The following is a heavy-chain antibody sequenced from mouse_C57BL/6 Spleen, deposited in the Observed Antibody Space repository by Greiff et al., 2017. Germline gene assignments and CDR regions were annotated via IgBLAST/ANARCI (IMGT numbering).Heavy chain of an antibody. CDR2: IHPNSGST. D-gene: IGHD1-1*01. V-gene: IGHV1-64*01. J-gene: IGHJ2*01. CDR3: ASSYEDYFDY. Sequence: QVQLQQPGAELVKPGASVQLSCKASGYTFTSYWMHWVKQRPGQGLEWIGMIHPNSGSTNYNEKFKSKATLTVDKSSSTAYMQLSSLTSEDSAVYYCASSYEDYFDYWGQGTTLTVSS. CDR1: GYTFTSYW.